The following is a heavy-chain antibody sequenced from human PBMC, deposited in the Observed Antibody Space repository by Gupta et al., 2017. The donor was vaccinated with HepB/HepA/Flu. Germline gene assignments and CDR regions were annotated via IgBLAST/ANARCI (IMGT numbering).Heavy chain of an antibody. J-gene: IGHJ4*02. V-gene: IGHV3-66*01. D-gene: IGHD2-2*01. CDR1: RFTVSSSY. Sequence: EVQLVESGGGLVQPGGSRSLSCAASRFTVSSSYMSWVRQAPGKGLEWVSVIYSGGSTYYADSVKGRFTISRDNSKNTLYLEMNSLRAEDTAVYYCARGKGSSVFFDYWGQGTMVTVSS. CDR3: ARGKGSSVFFDY. CDR2: IYSGGST.